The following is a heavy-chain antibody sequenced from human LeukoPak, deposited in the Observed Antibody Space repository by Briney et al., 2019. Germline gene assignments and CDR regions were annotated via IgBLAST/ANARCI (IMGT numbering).Heavy chain of an antibody. V-gene: IGHV4-59*12. Sequence: ASETLSLTCTVAGGSISSYYWSWIRQPPGKVLELLGYIHYSVGITYYNPSLTRRVTISVDTSKNQFSLKLSSVTAADTAVYYCARDPGGGEEELDPWGQGPLVTVSS. J-gene: IGHJ5*02. D-gene: IGHD2-21*01. CDR1: GGSISSYY. CDR2: IHYSVGIT. CDR3: ARDPGGGEEELDP.